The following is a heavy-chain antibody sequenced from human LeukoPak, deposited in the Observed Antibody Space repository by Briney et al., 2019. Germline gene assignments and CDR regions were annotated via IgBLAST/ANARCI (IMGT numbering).Heavy chain of an antibody. D-gene: IGHD2-2*01. CDR2: IIPIFGTA. J-gene: IGHJ5*02. CDR1: GGTFSSYA. CDR3: ARDPNSLIVVVPAATGFDP. Sequence: ASVKVSCKASGGTFSSYAISWVRQAPGQGLEWMGGIIPIFGTANYAQKFQGRVTITADKPTSTAYMELSSLRSEDTAVYYCARDPNSLIVVVPAATGFDPWGQGTLVTVSS. V-gene: IGHV1-69*06.